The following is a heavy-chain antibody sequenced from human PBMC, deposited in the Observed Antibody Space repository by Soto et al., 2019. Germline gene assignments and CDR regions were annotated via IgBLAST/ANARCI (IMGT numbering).Heavy chain of an antibody. V-gene: IGHV1-46*01. Sequence: VASVKVSCKASGYIFTAYSMHWVRQAPGQGLEWMGVVNPSSGSTNYAQKFQGRITMTRDTSTSTVYMDLSSLTSEDTAVYYCAREENCSDGICYSEYFQRWGQGTLVTVSS. J-gene: IGHJ1*01. CDR3: AREENCSDGICYSEYFQR. D-gene: IGHD2-15*01. CDR2: VNPSSGST. CDR1: GYIFTAYS.